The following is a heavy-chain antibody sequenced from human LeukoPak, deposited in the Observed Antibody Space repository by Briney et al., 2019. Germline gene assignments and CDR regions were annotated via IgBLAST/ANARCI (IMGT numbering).Heavy chain of an antibody. J-gene: IGHJ4*02. V-gene: IGHV4-39*07. CDR3: ATGVVATTLGY. Sequence: KPSETLSLTCTVSGGSISSSSYYWGWIRQPPGKGLEWIGSIYYSGSTYYNPSLKSRVTISVDTSKNQFSLKLSSVTAEDTAVYYCATGVVATTLGYWGQGTLVTVSS. D-gene: IGHD5-12*01. CDR2: IYYSGST. CDR1: GGSISSSSYY.